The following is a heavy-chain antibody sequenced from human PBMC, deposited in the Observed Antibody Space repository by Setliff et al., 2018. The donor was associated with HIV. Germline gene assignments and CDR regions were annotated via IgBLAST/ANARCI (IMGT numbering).Heavy chain of an antibody. CDR2: ISGGST. CDR1: GFIFSNYA. V-gene: IGHV3-23*01. Sequence: GGSLRLSCAASGFIFSNYAMSWVRQPPGKGLEWVSAISGGSTYYADSVKGRFTISRDNSKNTLYLQMNSLRAEDTAVYYRAKQTVSSSWSNWFDPWGQGTLVTVSS. CDR3: AKQTVSSSWSNWFDP. D-gene: IGHD6-13*01. J-gene: IGHJ5*02.